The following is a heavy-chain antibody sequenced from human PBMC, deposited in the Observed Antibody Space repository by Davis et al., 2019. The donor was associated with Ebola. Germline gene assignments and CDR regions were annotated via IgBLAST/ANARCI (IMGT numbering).Heavy chain of an antibody. Sequence: GESLKISCEVSGFTFSSNEMTWVRQAPGKGLEWVSYIDSSASTIYYADSVKGRFTISRDNAKNSLYLQMNSLRAEDTAVYYCAKSPVTSDYAMDVWGQGTTVTVSS. D-gene: IGHD4-17*01. CDR1: GFTFSSNE. J-gene: IGHJ6*02. CDR2: IDSSASTI. V-gene: IGHV3-48*03. CDR3: AKSPVTSDYAMDV.